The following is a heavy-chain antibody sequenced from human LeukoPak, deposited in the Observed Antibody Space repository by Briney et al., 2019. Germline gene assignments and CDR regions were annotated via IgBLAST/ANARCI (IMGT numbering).Heavy chain of an antibody. J-gene: IGHJ4*02. CDR2: INHSGST. V-gene: IGHV4-34*01. D-gene: IGHD3-10*01. CDR1: GGSFSGYY. CDR3: ARFYYGSGSHSKGNFDY. Sequence: SETLSLTCAVYGGSFSGYYWSWIRQPPGKGLEWIGEINHSGSTNYNPSLKSRVTISVDTSKNQFSLKLSSVTAADTAVYYCARFYYGSGSHSKGNFDYWGQGTLVTVSP.